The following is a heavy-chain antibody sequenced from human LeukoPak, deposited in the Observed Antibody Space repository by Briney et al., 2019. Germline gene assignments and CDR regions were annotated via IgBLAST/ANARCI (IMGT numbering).Heavy chain of an antibody. D-gene: IGHD3-22*01. CDR3: ARDHSDTRDAFDI. J-gene: IGHJ3*02. V-gene: IGHV3-74*01. CDR1: GFTFSSYW. CDR2: INSDGSST. Sequence: PGGSLRLSCAASGFTFSSYWMHWVRQAPGKGLVWVSRINSDGSSTSYVDSVKGRFTISRDNAKNTLYLQMNSLRAEDTAVYYCARDHSDTRDAFDIWGQGTMVTVSS.